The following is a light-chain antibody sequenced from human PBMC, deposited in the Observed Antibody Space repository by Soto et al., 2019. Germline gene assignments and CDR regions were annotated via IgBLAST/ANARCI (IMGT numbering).Light chain of an antibody. Sequence: EIVLTQSPATLSLSPGERATLSCRASQSISTYLAWYQQRPGRAPRLLIYDASHRATGIPARFSGSGSGTDFTLTINSLEPEDFAVYYCQQRGDRPRTFGQGTKLEIK. CDR2: DAS. V-gene: IGKV3-11*01. CDR3: QQRGDRPRT. J-gene: IGKJ2*01. CDR1: QSISTY.